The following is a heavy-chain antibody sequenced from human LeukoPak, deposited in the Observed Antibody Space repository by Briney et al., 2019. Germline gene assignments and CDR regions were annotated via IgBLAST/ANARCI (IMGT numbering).Heavy chain of an antibody. V-gene: IGHV3-23*01. Sequence: PGGSLRLSCAITFRNYAVTWVRQAPGKGLEWVSSISGRGTETYYADSVQGRFTISKDTSGSTVFLQMNSLRADDTAVYYCAKGLAGTGRGDYWGQGTLVTVSS. J-gene: IGHJ4*02. CDR3: AKGLAGTGRGDY. D-gene: IGHD6-19*01. CDR2: ISGRGTET. CDR1: TFRNYA.